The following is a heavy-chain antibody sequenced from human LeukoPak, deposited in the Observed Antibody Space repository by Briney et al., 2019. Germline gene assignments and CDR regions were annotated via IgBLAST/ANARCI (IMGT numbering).Heavy chain of an antibody. CDR3: AKDWSIMITFGGVIVIPQPPDY. D-gene: IGHD3-16*02. V-gene: IGHV3-30*18. CDR1: GFTFSSYG. CDR2: ISYDGSNK. J-gene: IGHJ4*02. Sequence: QPGRSLLLSFAASGFTFSSYGMHWVRQAPGKGLEWVAVISYDGSNKYYADSVKGRFTISRDNSKNTLYLQMNSLRAEDTAVYYCAKDWSIMITFGGVIVIPQPPDYWGQGTLVTVSS.